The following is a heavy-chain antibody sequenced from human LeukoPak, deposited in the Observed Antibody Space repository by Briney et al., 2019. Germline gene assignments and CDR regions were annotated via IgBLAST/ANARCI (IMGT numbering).Heavy chain of an antibody. CDR3: ARESRGITMVRGVIKGNWFDP. CDR2: ISSSSSYI. J-gene: IGHJ5*02. Sequence: GGSLRLSCAASGFTFSSYSMNWVRQAPGKGLEWVSSISSSSSYIYYADSVKSRFTISRDNAKNSLYLQMNSLRAEDTAVYYCARESRGITMVRGVIKGNWFDPWGQGTLVTVSS. CDR1: GFTFSSYS. V-gene: IGHV3-21*01. D-gene: IGHD3-10*01.